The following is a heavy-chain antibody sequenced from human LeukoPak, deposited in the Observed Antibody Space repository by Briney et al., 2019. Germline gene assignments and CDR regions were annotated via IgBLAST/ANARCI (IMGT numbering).Heavy chain of an antibody. Sequence: GGSLRLSCAASGFTFSSYEMNWVRQAPGKGLEWVSYISSSGSTIYYADSVKGRFTISRDNAKNSLYLQMNSLRAEDTAVYYCATADFWSGYYDYWGQGTLVTVSS. CDR1: GFTFSSYE. CDR3: ATADFWSGYYDY. CDR2: ISSSGSTI. D-gene: IGHD3-3*01. J-gene: IGHJ4*02. V-gene: IGHV3-48*03.